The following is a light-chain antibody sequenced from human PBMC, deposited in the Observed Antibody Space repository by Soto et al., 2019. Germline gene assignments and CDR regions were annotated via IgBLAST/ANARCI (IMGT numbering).Light chain of an antibody. CDR1: NSDVGSYNL. Sequence: QSALTQPASVSGSPGQSITISCTGTNSDVGSYNLVSWYQQHPGKAPKLMIYEGSRRPSGVSNRFSGSKSGNTASLTISGLQAEDEADYYCSSYTSSNTPVVFGGGTKLTVL. CDR3: SSYTSSNTPVV. V-gene: IGLV2-14*02. J-gene: IGLJ2*01. CDR2: EGS.